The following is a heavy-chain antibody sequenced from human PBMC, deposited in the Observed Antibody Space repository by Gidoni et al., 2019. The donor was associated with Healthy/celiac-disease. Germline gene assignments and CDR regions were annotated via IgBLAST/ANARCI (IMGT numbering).Heavy chain of an antibody. D-gene: IGHD5-18*01. CDR1: GGSFSGYY. V-gene: IGHV4-34*01. J-gene: IGHJ6*02. CDR2: INHSGST. Sequence: QVQLQQWGAGLLKPSETLSLTCAVYGGSFSGYYWSWIRQPPGKGLEWIGEINHSGSTNYNPSLKSRVTISVDTSKNQFSLKLSSVTAADTAVYYCARVGYSYGYYYGMDVWGQGTTVTVSS. CDR3: ARVGYSYGYYYGMDV.